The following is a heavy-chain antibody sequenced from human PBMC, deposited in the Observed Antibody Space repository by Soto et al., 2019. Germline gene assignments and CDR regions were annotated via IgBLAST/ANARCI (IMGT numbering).Heavy chain of an antibody. CDR2: ISSNSDKT. D-gene: IGHD2-21*02. CDR3: ARLPKGSLVTA. Sequence: GGSLRLSXVASGFTFSEHSMNWVRQAPGKGLQWISYISSNSDKTYYADSVKGRFTVSRDNAKNALFLQMNSLRDDDTATYYCARLPKGSLVTAWGQGARVTVSS. V-gene: IGHV3-48*02. J-gene: IGHJ4*02. CDR1: GFTFSEHS.